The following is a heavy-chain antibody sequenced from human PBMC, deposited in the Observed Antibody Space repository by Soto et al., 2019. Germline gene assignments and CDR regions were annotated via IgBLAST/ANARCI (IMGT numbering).Heavy chain of an antibody. CDR2: INHSGST. J-gene: IGHJ5*02. D-gene: IGHD4-4*01. CDR3: AEYSNYAWFDP. Sequence: TLSLTCAVYGGSFSGYYWSWIRQPPGKGLEWIGEINHSGSTNYNPSLKSRVTISVDTSKNQFSLKLSSVTAADTAVYYCAEYSNYAWFDPWGQGTLVTISS. V-gene: IGHV4-34*01. CDR1: GGSFSGYY.